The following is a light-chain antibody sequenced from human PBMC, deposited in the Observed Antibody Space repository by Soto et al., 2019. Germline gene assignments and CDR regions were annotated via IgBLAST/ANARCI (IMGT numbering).Light chain of an antibody. V-gene: IGLV2-14*03. CDR1: SRDVGAYDY. CDR2: YVD. Sequence: SVMTQPASVSGSPGQSITISCTGTSRDVGAYDYVSWHLQYPYKAPELLIYYVDHRPSGVSSRFSGSKSGNTASLTISGLQAEDEGDYYCCSYADGSIYFFXTGTKLSVL. J-gene: IGLJ1*01. CDR3: CSYADGSIYF.